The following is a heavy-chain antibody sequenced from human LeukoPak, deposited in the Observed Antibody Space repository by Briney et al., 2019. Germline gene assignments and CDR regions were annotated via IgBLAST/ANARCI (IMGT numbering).Heavy chain of an antibody. Sequence: PSETLSLTCAVSGGSISSSNWWSWIRQPPGKGLEWIGEINHSGSTNYNPSPKSRVTISVDTSKNQFSLKLSSVTAADTAVYYCARASTYYYGSGSYRFDPWGQGTLVTVSS. CDR2: INHSGST. J-gene: IGHJ5*02. D-gene: IGHD3-10*01. CDR1: GGSISSSNW. V-gene: IGHV4-4*02. CDR3: ARASTYYYGSGSYRFDP.